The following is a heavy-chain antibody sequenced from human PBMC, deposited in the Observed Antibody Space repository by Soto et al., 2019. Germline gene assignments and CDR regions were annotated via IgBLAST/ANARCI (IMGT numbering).Heavy chain of an antibody. CDR1: GGSISSSRYR. J-gene: IGHJ4*02. CDR3: ATVDGLGVVTPFMDY. CDR2: IYYSGST. V-gene: IGHV4-39*01. D-gene: IGHD3-3*01. Sequence: QPQLQESGPGLVKPSETLSLICTVSGGSISSSRYRWGWVRQPPGKGLEWIGTIYYSGSTHYNPSLKSRVTISVDTSKSQFSLRLNSVTAADTAVYYCATVDGLGVVTPFMDYWGQGTLVTVSS.